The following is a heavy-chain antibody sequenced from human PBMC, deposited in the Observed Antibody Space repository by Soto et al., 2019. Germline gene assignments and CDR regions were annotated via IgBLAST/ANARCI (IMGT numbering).Heavy chain of an antibody. J-gene: IGHJ6*02. CDR1: GFTFSSYS. D-gene: IGHD3-16*02. CDR2: ISSSSSYI. Sequence: LRLSCAASGFTFSSYSMNWVRQAPGKGLEWVSSISSSSSYIYYADSVKGRFTISRDNAKNSLYLQMNSLRAEDTAVYYCARAPPGLSYYYYGMDVWGQGTTVPSP. V-gene: IGHV3-21*01. CDR3: ARAPPGLSYYYYGMDV.